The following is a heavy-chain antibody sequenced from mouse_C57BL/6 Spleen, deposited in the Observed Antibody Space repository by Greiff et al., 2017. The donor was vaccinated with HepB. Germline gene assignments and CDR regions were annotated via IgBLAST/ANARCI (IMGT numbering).Heavy chain of an antibody. CDR2: IHPNSGST. J-gene: IGHJ4*01. CDR1: GYTFTSYW. V-gene: IGHV1-64*01. Sequence: QVQLQQSGAELVKPGASVKLSCKASGYTFTSYWMHWVKQRPGQGLEWIGMIHPNSGSTNYNEKFKSKATLTVDKSSSTAYMQLSSLTSEDSAVYYCARYGGKGDMDYWGQGTSVTVSS. D-gene: IGHD1-2*01. CDR3: ARYGGKGDMDY.